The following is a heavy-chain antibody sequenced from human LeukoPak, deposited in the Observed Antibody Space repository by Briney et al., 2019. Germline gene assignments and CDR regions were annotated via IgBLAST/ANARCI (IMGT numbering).Heavy chain of an antibody. J-gene: IGHJ4*02. CDR2: IYYSGST. D-gene: IGHD1-7*01. V-gene: IGHV4-59*01. CDR3: ARGRRITGTTPHLPPIDY. Sequence: PSETLSLTCTVSGGSISSCYWSWIRQPPGKGLEWIGYIYYSGSTNYNPSLKSRVTISVDTSKNQFSLKLSSVTAADTAVYYCARGRRITGTTPHLPPIDYWGQGTLVTVSS. CDR1: GGSISSCY.